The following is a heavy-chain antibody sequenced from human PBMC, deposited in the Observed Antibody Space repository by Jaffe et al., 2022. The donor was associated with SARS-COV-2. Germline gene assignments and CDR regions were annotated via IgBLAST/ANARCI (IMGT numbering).Heavy chain of an antibody. D-gene: IGHD4-17*01. CDR1: GFTFSSHG. CDR2: IWYDGSKK. J-gene: IGHJ6*02. Sequence: QVQVVESGGGVVQPGRSLRLSCAASGFTFSSHGMHWVRQAPGKGLEWVALIWYDGSKKYYTDSVKGRFTISRDNSENTLYLQMNSLRAEDSAMYYCARMTTVSMDVWGQGTTVTVSS. CDR3: ARMTTVSMDV. V-gene: IGHV3-33*01.